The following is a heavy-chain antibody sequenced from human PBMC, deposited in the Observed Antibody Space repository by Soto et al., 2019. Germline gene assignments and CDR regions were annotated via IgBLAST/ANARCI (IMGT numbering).Heavy chain of an antibody. Sequence: QVQLVQSGAEVKKPGSSVKVSCKASGGTFSSYAISWVRQAPGQGLEWMGGIIPISGTANYARKFQGRVTITADESTSTGYMELSSRRSEDTAVYYCARSQGSSTSLEIYYYYYYGMDVWGQGTTVTVSS. CDR1: GGTFSSYA. D-gene: IGHD2-2*01. J-gene: IGHJ6*02. V-gene: IGHV1-69*01. CDR2: IIPISGTA. CDR3: ARSQGSSTSLEIYYYYYYGMDV.